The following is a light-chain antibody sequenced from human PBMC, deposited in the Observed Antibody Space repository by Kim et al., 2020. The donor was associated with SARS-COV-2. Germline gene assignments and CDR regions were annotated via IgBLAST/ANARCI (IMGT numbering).Light chain of an antibody. J-gene: IGLJ3*02. Sequence: GEGSTVISSGPSTNIGSSYEYCCRQPPGTAPTLLIFRNNQRPSGVRDRVSGSKSGTAATLAISGLRSEDEADYYCAAWDESLSEGVFGGGTQLSVL. V-gene: IGLV1-47*01. CDR3: AAWDESLSEGV. CDR1: STNIGSSY. CDR2: RNN.